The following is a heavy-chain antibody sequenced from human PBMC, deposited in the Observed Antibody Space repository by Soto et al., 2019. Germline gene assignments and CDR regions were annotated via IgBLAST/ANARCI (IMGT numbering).Heavy chain of an antibody. D-gene: IGHD1-7*01. CDR1: GYSFTSYG. J-gene: IGHJ4*02. Sequence: QVQLVQSGAEVKKPGASVKVSCKASGYSFTSYGISWVRQAPGQGLEWMGWISAYNGNTNYAQKFQGRVTMTTDTSTSTVYMELRSLRSDDTAVYYCARDLGLELVDYWGQGTLVTVSS. CDR2: ISAYNGNT. CDR3: ARDLGLELVDY. V-gene: IGHV1-18*01.